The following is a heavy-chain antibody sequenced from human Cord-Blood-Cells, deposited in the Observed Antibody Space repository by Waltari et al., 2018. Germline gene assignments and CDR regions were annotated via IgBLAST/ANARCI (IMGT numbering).Heavy chain of an antibody. CDR3: ARGSLNWGSPQYYFDY. CDR1: GYTFTSYD. D-gene: IGHD7-27*01. J-gene: IGHJ4*02. V-gene: IGHV1-8*03. CDR2: MKPNRCNT. Sequence: QVQLVQSGAEVKKPGASVKVSCKASGYTFTSYDINWVRQATGQGLEWMGGMKPNRCNTGYAQKFQGRVTITRNTSISTAYMELSSLRSEDTAVYYCARGSLNWGSPQYYFDYWGQGTLVTVSS.